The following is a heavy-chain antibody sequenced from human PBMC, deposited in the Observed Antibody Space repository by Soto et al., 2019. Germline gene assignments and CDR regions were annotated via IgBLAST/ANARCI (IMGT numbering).Heavy chain of an antibody. CDR2: IYYSGST. Sequence: SETLSLTCTVSGGSISSYYWSWIRQPPGKGLEWIGYIYYSGSTNYNPSLKSRVAISVDTSKNQFSLKLSSVTAADTAVYYCARQYGSGSYWPYYYYYYYMDVWGKGTTVTVSS. CDR3: ARQYGSGSYWPYYYYYYYMDV. J-gene: IGHJ6*03. V-gene: IGHV4-59*01. CDR1: GGSISSYY. D-gene: IGHD3-10*01.